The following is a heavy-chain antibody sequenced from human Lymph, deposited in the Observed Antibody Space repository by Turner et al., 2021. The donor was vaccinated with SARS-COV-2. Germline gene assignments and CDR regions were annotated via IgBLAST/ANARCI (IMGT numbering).Heavy chain of an antibody. Sequence: QVQLVESGGGVVQPGRSLRLSCAASGFTFSSYGMHWVRQAPGKGLEWVAVIWYDGSNKYYADSVKVRFTISRDNSKNTLYLQMNSLRAEDTAVYYCARVKGYNGYDLRYYYGMDVWGQGTTVTDSS. D-gene: IGHD5-12*01. CDR1: GFTFSSYG. CDR2: IWYDGSNK. V-gene: IGHV3-33*01. J-gene: IGHJ6*02. CDR3: ARVKGYNGYDLRYYYGMDV.